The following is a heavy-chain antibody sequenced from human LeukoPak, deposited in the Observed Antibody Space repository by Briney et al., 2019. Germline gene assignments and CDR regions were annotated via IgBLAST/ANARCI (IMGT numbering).Heavy chain of an antibody. V-gene: IGHV3-30*02. Sequence: HPGGSLRLSCAASGFTFSSYGMHWVRQAPGKGLGWVAFIRYDGSNKYYADSVKGRFTISRDNSKNTLYLQMNSLRAEDTAVYYCAKDNGDYYGSGSFDYWGQGTLVTVSS. CDR3: AKDNGDYYGSGSFDY. CDR2: IRYDGSNK. CDR1: GFTFSSYG. D-gene: IGHD3-10*01. J-gene: IGHJ4*02.